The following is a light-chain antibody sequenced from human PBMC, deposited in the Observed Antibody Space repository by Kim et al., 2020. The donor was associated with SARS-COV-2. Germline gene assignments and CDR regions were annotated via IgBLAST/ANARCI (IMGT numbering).Light chain of an antibody. J-gene: IGLJ3*02. CDR1: SSNIGTNT. Sequence: QLVLTQPPSASGTPGQRVTISCSGSSSNIGTNTVNWYRQLPGTAPKLLIYSNNQRPSGVPDRFSGSKSGTSASLAISGLQSEDETDYYCSAWDDTLNGVVFGGGTQLTVL. V-gene: IGLV1-44*01. CDR2: SNN. CDR3: SAWDDTLNGVV.